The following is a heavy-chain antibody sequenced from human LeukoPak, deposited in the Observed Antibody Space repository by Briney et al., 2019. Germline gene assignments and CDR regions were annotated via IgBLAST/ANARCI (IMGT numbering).Heavy chain of an antibody. CDR1: GGSISSGDYY. CDR3: ARASSGWAGDAFDI. Sequence: SETLSLTCTVSGGSISSGDYYWSWIRQPPGKGLEWIGYIYYSGSTYYNPSLKSRVTISVDTSKNQFSLKLSSVTAADTAVYYCARASSGWAGDAFDIWGQGTMVTVSS. J-gene: IGHJ3*02. CDR2: IYYSGST. V-gene: IGHV4-30-4*02. D-gene: IGHD6-19*01.